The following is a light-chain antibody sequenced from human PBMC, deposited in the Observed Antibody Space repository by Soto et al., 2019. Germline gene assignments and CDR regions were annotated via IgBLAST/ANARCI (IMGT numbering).Light chain of an antibody. CDR3: QHYANSDWT. Sequence: IVLTQSPDTLSLSPGERATLSCRASQSVSSSQLVWYQQKPVQAPRLLIYAASSTTAGIPDRFSVSGSGTDFTLTVSELETENFTVYYCQHYANSDWTFGQGTKVEIK. V-gene: IGKV3-20*01. J-gene: IGKJ1*01. CDR1: QSVSSSQ. CDR2: AAS.